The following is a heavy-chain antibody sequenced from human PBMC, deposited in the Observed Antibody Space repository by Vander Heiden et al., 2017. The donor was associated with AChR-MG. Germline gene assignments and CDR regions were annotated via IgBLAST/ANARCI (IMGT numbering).Heavy chain of an antibody. CDR3: ARDRPDAFDI. Sequence: QVQLVESGGGVVQPGRSLRLSCAASGFTFSSYAMPWVRQAPGKGLEWVAVISYDGSNKYYADSVKGRFTISRDNSKNTLYLQMNSLRAEDTAVYYCARDRPDAFDIWGQGTMVTVSS. CDR2: ISYDGSNK. J-gene: IGHJ3*02. CDR1: GFTFSSYA. V-gene: IGHV3-30-3*01.